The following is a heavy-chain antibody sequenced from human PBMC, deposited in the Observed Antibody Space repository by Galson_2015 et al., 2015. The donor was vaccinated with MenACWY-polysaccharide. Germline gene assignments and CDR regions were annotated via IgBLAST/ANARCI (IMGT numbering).Heavy chain of an antibody. CDR3: ARVSYSNYGMGV. V-gene: IGHV5-51*01. CDR1: GYSFTNYW. Sequence: QSGAEVKKPGESLKISCQVSGYSFTNYWIAWVRQMPGKGLEWMGIIYPGDSDTRYSPSFQGQVTISADKSISTAFLLWGSLKASDTAMYYCARVSYSNYGMGVWGQGTTVTVSS. J-gene: IGHJ6*02. D-gene: IGHD2-8*01. CDR2: IYPGDSDT.